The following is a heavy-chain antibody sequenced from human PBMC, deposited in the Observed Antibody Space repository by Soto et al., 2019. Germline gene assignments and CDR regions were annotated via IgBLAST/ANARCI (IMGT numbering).Heavy chain of an antibody. J-gene: IGHJ6*02. CDR1: GFTFSSYA. CDR3: ARDPRVAVGANRNGMDV. V-gene: IGHV3-23*01. Sequence: GGSLRLSCAASGFTFSSYAMSWVRQAPGKGLEWVSAISGSGGSTYYADSVKGRFTISRDNSKNTLYLQMNSLRAEDTAVYYCARDPRVAVGANRNGMDVWGQGTTVTVSS. CDR2: ISGSGGST. D-gene: IGHD1-26*01.